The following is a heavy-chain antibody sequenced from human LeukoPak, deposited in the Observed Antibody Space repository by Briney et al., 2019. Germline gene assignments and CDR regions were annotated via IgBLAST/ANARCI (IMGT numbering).Heavy chain of an antibody. CDR1: GGTFSSYA. D-gene: IGHD2-21*02. Sequence: SVKVSCKASGGTFSSYATSWVRQAPGQGLEWMGGIIPIFGTANYAQKFQGRVTITAVESTSTAYMELSSLRSEDTAVYYCARGGLNSLAYCGGDCYGYFDYWGQGTLVTVSS. CDR2: IIPIFGTA. V-gene: IGHV1-69*13. J-gene: IGHJ4*02. CDR3: ARGGLNSLAYCGGDCYGYFDY.